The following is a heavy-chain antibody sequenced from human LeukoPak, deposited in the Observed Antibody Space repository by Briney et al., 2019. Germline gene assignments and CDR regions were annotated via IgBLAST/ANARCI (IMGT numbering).Heavy chain of an antibody. J-gene: IGHJ4*02. CDR1: GGSISSSSYY. CDR3: ARDSYDYPWGY. CDR2: IYYSGST. Sequence: SETLSLTCTVSGGSISSSSYYWGWIRQPPGKGLEWIGSIYYSGSTYYNPSLKSRVTISVDTSKNRFSLKLSSVTAADTAVYYCARDSYDYPWGYWGQGTLVTVSS. D-gene: IGHD5-12*01. V-gene: IGHV4-39*07.